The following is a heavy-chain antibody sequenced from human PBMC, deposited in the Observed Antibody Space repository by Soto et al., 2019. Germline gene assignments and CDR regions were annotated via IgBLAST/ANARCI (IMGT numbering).Heavy chain of an antibody. CDR1: GFTFSSYG. CDR3: ARVQGFTIFGHHHY. V-gene: IGHV3-33*01. Sequence: GGSLRLSCAASGFTFSSYGMHWVRQAPGKGLEWVAVIWYDGSNKYYADSVKGRFTISRDNSKNTLYLQMNSLRAEDTAVYYCARVQGFTIFGHHHYWGQGTLVTVSS. CDR2: IWYDGSNK. J-gene: IGHJ4*02. D-gene: IGHD3-3*01.